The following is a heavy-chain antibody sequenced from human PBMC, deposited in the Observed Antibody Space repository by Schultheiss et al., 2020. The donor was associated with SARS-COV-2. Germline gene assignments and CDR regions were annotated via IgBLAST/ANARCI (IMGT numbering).Heavy chain of an antibody. CDR1: GLSGFSLSTTGMC. CDR3: AHNSLTGDRWGY. V-gene: IGHV2-5*08. D-gene: IGHD3-10*01. J-gene: IGHJ4*02. Sequence: SGPTLVKPTQTLTLTCTFSGLSGFSLSTTGMCLSWIRQPPGKALEWLALIYWDDDKRYSPSLKSRLTITDDTSKNQVVLTMTNMDPVDTATYYCAHNSLTGDRWGYWGQGTLVTVAT. CDR2: IYWDDDK.